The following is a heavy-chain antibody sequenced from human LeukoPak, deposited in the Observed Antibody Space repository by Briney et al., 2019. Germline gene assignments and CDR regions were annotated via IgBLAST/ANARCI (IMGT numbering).Heavy chain of an antibody. V-gene: IGHV1-2*02. D-gene: IGHD3-10*01. CDR3: ARDIGYYYGSGSNDY. Sequence: ASVKVSCKASGYTFTGYYMHWVRQAPGQGLEWMGWINPNSGGTNYAQKFQGRVTMTRDTSISTAYMELSRLRSDDTAVYYCARDIGYYYGSGSNDYWGQGTLVTVSS. J-gene: IGHJ4*02. CDR2: INPNSGGT. CDR1: GYTFTGYY.